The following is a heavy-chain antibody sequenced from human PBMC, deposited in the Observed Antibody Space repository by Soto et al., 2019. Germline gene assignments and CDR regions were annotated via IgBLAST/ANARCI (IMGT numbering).Heavy chain of an antibody. J-gene: IGHJ5*02. V-gene: IGHV1-18*01. CDR3: ARDEVPAANWLDP. CDR2: ISGYNGNT. CDR1: GYTFINYG. Sequence: VASVKVSCKASGYTFINYGITWVRQAPGQGLEWMGWISGYNGNTNYAQKFQGRVTMTTDTSTSTAYMELTSLRSDDTAVYYCARDEVPAANWLDPWGQGTLVTVSS. D-gene: IGHD2-2*01.